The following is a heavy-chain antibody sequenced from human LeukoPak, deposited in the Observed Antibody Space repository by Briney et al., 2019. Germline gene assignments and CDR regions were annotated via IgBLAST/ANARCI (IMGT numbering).Heavy chain of an antibody. J-gene: IGHJ4*02. V-gene: IGHV3-7*01. CDR2: IKHDGSEK. CDR1: GFTFTNYF. Sequence: GGSLRLSCAASGFTFTNYFMSWVRQAPGKGLEWVSSIKHDGSEKYYVDSVRGRFTISRDNTMNSLYLQMNSLRAEDTAVYYCATDRGWRTSGYYLYYFEYWGQGTLVTFSS. CDR3: ATDRGWRTSGYYLYYFEY. D-gene: IGHD3-3*01.